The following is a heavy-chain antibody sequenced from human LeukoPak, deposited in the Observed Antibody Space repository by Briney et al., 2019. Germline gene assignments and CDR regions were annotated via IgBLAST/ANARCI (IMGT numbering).Heavy chain of an antibody. Sequence: KPSETLSLTCTVSGGSISSSSYYWGWIRQPPGKGLEWIGEINHSGSTNYNPSLKSRVTISVDTSKNQFSLKLSSVTAADTAVYYCARLYSSGWYLDYWGQGTLVTVSS. CDR3: ARLYSSGWYLDY. V-gene: IGHV4-39*07. CDR1: GGSISSSSYY. CDR2: INHSGST. J-gene: IGHJ4*02. D-gene: IGHD6-19*01.